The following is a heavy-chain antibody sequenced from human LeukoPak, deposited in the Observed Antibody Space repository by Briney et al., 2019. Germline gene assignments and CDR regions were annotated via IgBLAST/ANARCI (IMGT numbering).Heavy chain of an antibody. CDR1: GYTLTELS. V-gene: IGHV1-24*01. J-gene: IGHJ4*02. CDR2: FDPEDGET. CDR3: ATDLKGAAATPTVFDY. D-gene: IGHD6-13*01. Sequence: ASVKVSCKVSGYTLTELSMHWVRQAPGKGLEWMGGFDPEDGETIYAQKFQGRVTMTEDTSTDTACMELSSLRSEDTAVYYCATDLKGAAATPTVFDYWGQGTLVTVSS.